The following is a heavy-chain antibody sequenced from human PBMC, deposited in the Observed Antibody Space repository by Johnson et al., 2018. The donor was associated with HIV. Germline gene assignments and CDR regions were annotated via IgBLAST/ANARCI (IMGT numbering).Heavy chain of an antibody. Sequence: QVQLVESGGGVGQAGRSLRLSCEASGFTFRRYGMHWVRQAPGKGLEWVAVMWYDGRHKNYTESVKGRFTISRDNAKNTLYLQMNSLRAGDTAVYYCARDRQSYGGSGDALTILCQGTIVTVSS. V-gene: IGHV3-33*01. CDR1: GFTFRRYG. CDR2: MWYDGRHK. CDR3: ARDRQSYGGSGDALTI. D-gene: IGHD3-10*01. J-gene: IGHJ3*02.